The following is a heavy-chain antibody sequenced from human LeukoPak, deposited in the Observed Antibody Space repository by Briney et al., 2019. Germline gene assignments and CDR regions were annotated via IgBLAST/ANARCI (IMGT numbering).Heavy chain of an antibody. CDR3: ARHFSMVRGVTQYNWFDP. CDR1: GGSISSSSYY. D-gene: IGHD3-10*01. J-gene: IGHJ5*02. V-gene: IGHV4-39*01. Sequence: SETLSLTCTVSGGSISSSSYYWGWIRQPPGKGLEWIGSIYYSGRTYYNPSLKSRVTISVDTSKNQFSLKLSSVTAADTAVYYCARHFSMVRGVTQYNWFDPWGQGTLVTVSS. CDR2: IYYSGRT.